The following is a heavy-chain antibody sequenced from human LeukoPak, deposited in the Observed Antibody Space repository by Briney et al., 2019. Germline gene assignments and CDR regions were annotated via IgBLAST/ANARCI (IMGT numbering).Heavy chain of an antibody. D-gene: IGHD6-19*01. J-gene: IGHJ4*02. Sequence: GASVKVSCKASGYTFTGYYMHWVRQAPGQGLECMGWINPNSGGTNYAQKFQGRVTMTRDTSISTAYMELSRLRSDDTAVYYCARDRRAGQVAGHFDYWGQGTLVTVSS. CDR3: ARDRRAGQVAGHFDY. V-gene: IGHV1-2*02. CDR2: INPNSGGT. CDR1: GYTFTGYY.